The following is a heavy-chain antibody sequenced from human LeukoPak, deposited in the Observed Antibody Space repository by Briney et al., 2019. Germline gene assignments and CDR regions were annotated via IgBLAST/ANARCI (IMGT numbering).Heavy chain of an antibody. J-gene: IGHJ3*02. V-gene: IGHV4-39*01. D-gene: IGHD4-11*01. Sequence: SETLSLTCTVSGGSISSSSYYWGWIRQPPGKGLEWIGSIYYSGSTYYNPSLKRRVTISVDTSKNQFSLKLSSVTAADTAVYYCARPTTRKAFDIWGQGTMVTVSS. CDR3: ARPTTRKAFDI. CDR1: GGSISSSSYY. CDR2: IYYSGST.